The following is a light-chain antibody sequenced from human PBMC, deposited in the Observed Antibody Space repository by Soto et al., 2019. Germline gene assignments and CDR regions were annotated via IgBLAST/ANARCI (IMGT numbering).Light chain of an antibody. Sequence: DIQMTQSPSTLAASVGDTVTMTCRSSSKWLAWYQKKPGKAPKLLIYDVSNLERGVPPRFSGSTPGTEFTLTISSLQPDDFATYYCQQYNSYWTFGQGTKVDIK. CDR3: QQYNSYWT. CDR2: DVS. CDR1: SSSKW. J-gene: IGKJ1*01. V-gene: IGKV1-5*01.